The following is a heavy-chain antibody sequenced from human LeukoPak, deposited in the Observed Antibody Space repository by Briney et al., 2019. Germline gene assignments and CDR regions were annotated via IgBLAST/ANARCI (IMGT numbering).Heavy chain of an antibody. CDR3: ARDLFPSTTAYFDY. V-gene: IGHV3-21*01. CDR1: GFTFSSYS. Sequence: GGSLRLSCAASGFTFSSYSMNWVRQAPGKGLEWVSSISSSSRCIYYADSVKGRFTISRDDAKNSLYLQMNSLRAEDTAVYYCARDLFPSTTAYFDYWGQGTLVTVSS. D-gene: IGHD4-11*01. CDR2: ISSSSRCI. J-gene: IGHJ4*02.